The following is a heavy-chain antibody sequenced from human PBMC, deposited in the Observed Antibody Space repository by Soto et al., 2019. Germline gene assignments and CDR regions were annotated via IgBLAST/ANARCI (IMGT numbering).Heavy chain of an antibody. CDR1: GASISDYY. Sequence: SETLSLTCTVSGASISDYYWSWIRQPAGKGLECIGRIYASGNTNYNPSLKSRVTMSVDTSKNQFSLTLNSVTAADTAVYYCARESRSALGTVEHWGRGTLVTVSS. V-gene: IGHV4-4*07. D-gene: IGHD6-13*01. J-gene: IGHJ4*02. CDR2: IYASGNT. CDR3: ARESRSALGTVEH.